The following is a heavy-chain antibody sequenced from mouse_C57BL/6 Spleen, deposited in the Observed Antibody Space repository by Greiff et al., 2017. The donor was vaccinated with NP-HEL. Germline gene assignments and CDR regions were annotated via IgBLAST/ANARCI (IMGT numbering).Heavy chain of an antibody. CDR3: ASHGNSFAY. D-gene: IGHD2-1*01. Sequence: VQLQQSGAELVRPGASVKLSCKASGYTFTDYYINWVKQRPGQGLEWIARIYPGSGNTYYNEKFKGKATLTAEKSSSTAYMQLSSLTSEESAVYFCASHGNSFAYWGQRTLVTVSA. CDR1: GYTFTDYY. CDR2: IYPGSGNT. J-gene: IGHJ3*01. V-gene: IGHV1-76*01.